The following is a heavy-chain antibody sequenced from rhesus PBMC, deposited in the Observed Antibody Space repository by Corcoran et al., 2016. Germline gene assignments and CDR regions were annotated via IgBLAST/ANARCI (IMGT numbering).Heavy chain of an antibody. CDR1: GFTFSSYG. Sequence: EVQLVETGGGLVQPGGSLKLSCAASGFTFSSYGKRWVRQAPGKGLEWVLVIYSGGGSTYYADSVKGRFTISRDNSKTTLSLQMSSLRAEDTAIYYCAKDRLYINYPYYFDYWGQGVLVTVSS. CDR2: IYSGGGST. CDR3: AKDRLYINYPYYFDY. V-gene: IGHV3S5*01. J-gene: IGHJ4*01. D-gene: IGHD4-23*01.